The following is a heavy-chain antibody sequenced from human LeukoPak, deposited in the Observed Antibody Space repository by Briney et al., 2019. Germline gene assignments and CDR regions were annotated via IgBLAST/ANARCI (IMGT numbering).Heavy chain of an antibody. V-gene: IGHV1-2*02. CDR2: INPNSGGT. CDR3: ARLRAPFGVVIGPAEYFQH. CDR1: GYTFTSYY. Sequence: ASVKVSCKASGYTFTSYYMHWVRQAPGQGLVWMGWINPNSGGTNYAQKFQGRVTMTRDTSISTAYMELSRLRSDDTAVYYCARLRAPFGVVIGPAEYFQHWGQGTLVTVSS. J-gene: IGHJ1*01. D-gene: IGHD3-3*01.